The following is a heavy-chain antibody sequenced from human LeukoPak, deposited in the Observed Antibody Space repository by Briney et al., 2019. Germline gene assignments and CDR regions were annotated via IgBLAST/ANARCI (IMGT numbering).Heavy chain of an antibody. CDR2: INPNNGGT. D-gene: IGHD2-2*01. V-gene: IGHV1-2*02. Sequence: GASVKVSCKASGYTFTDYYMHWVRQAPGQGLEWMGWINPNNGGTNYAQKLQGRVTMTRDTSISTAYMGLSRLRSDDTAIYYCARSKYCSSTTCSARRTDYWGQGTLVTVSS. CDR3: ARSKYCSSTTCSARRTDY. J-gene: IGHJ4*02. CDR1: GYTFTDYY.